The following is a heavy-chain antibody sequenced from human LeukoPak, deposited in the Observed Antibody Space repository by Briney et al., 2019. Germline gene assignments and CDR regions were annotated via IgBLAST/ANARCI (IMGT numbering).Heavy chain of an antibody. CDR3: ASGLRSTGRSGNYFDY. CDR1: GDSISSGDHY. V-gene: IGHV4-61*02. J-gene: IGHJ4*02. D-gene: IGHD4-17*01. Sequence: SETLSLTCTVSGDSISSGDHYWTWIRQPAGKGLECIGRIYASGRTVHNPSLKSRITISSDPSKNHFSLELSSVTAADTAIYFCASGLRSTGRSGNYFDYWGPRTLVAVSS. CDR2: IYASGRT.